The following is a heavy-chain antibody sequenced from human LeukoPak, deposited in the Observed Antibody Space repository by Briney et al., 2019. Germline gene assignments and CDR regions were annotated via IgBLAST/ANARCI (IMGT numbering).Heavy chain of an antibody. CDR1: GGSNTYL. CDR3: ARVYCSSTSCYAPYFDY. Sequence: SETLSLTCTVSGGSNTYLWAWVRQPPGKGLEWIGYVYYSWTTQYNPSLTSRVPLSVDKSKNQFYLRLSSVTAADRAVYYCARVYCSSTSCYAPYFDYWGQGTLVTVSS. V-gene: IGHV4-59*01. CDR2: VYYSWTT. J-gene: IGHJ4*02. D-gene: IGHD2-2*01.